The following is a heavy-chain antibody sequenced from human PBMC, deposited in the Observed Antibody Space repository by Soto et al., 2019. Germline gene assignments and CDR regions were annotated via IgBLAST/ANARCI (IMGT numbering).Heavy chain of an antibody. V-gene: IGHV1-69*13. CDR3: ATGTHYDSSGLPDAFDI. CDR2: IIPIFGTA. CDR1: GGTFSSYA. D-gene: IGHD3-22*01. J-gene: IGHJ3*02. Sequence: SVKVSCKASGGTFSSYAISWVRQAPGQGLEWMGGIIPIFGTANYAQKFQGRVTITADESTSTAYMELSSLRSEDTAVYYCATGTHYDSSGLPDAFDIWGQGTMVTVSS.